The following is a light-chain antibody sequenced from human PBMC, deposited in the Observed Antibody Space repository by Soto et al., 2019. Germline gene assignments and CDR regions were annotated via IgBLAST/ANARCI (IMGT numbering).Light chain of an antibody. Sequence: EIVLTQSPGTLSLSPGEIATLSCRASQSVSSSYLAWYQQKPGQAPSLLIYGASRRATGIPDRFSGSGSGTDFTLTISRLEPEDFAVYYCQQYGSSPPTFGQGTKV. CDR3: QQYGSSPPT. CDR2: GAS. CDR1: QSVSSSY. V-gene: IGKV3-20*01. J-gene: IGKJ1*01.